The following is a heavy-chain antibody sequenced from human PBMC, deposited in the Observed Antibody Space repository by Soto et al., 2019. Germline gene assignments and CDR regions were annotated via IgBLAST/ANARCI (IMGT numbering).Heavy chain of an antibody. V-gene: IGHV1-8*01. Sequence: ASVKASCKASGDTFTTNDIDWVRQASGQGLEWMGWMKPSTGDSGYAQDFQGRITMTRDTATSTAYMELSSLRSEDTAVYYCARGGPAAGFDLWGQGTLVTVS. CDR1: GDTFTTND. D-gene: IGHD2-2*01. CDR3: ARGGPAAGFDL. CDR2: MKPSTGDS. J-gene: IGHJ4*02.